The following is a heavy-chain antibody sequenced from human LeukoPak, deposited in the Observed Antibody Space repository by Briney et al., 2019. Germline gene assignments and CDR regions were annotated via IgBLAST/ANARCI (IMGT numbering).Heavy chain of an antibody. V-gene: IGHV4-59*01. J-gene: IGHJ4*02. CDR2: IYYSGST. CDR1: GGSISSYY. D-gene: IGHD1-26*01. Sequence: KTSETLSLTCTVSGGSISSYYWSWIRQPPGKGLEWIGYIYYSGSTNYNPSLKSRVTISVDTSKNQFSLKLTSVTAAGTAVYYWARVGSSGSYYGAFDYWGQGTLVTVSS. CDR3: ARVGSSGSYYGAFDY.